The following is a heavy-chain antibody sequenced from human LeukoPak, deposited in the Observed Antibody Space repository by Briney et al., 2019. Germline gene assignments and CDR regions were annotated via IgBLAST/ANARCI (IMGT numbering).Heavy chain of an antibody. V-gene: IGHV1-8*01. Sequence: GASVKVSCKASGYTFTSYDINWVRQATGQGLEWMGWMNPNSGNTGYAQKFQGRVTMTRNTSISTAYMELSSLRSEDTAVYYCARLGAALNYDFWSGLFSDGLVRGLVVDDYGMDVWGQGTTVTVSS. CDR2: MNPNSGNT. CDR3: ARLGAALNYDFWSGLFSDGLVRGLVVDDYGMDV. J-gene: IGHJ6*02. CDR1: GYTFTSYD. D-gene: IGHD3-3*01.